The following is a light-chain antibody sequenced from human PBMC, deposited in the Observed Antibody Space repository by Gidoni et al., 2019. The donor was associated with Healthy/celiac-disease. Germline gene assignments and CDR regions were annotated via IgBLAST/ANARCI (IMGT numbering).Light chain of an antibody. V-gene: IGKV3-11*01. CDR1: QSVSSY. CDR2: DAS. Sequence: EIVLTQSPATLSLSPGASATLSCRASQSVSSYLAWYQQKPGQAPRLLIYDASNRATGIPARFSGSGSGTDVTLTISSLEPEDFAVYYCQQRSNWPLTFGGGTKVEIK. J-gene: IGKJ4*01. CDR3: QQRSNWPLT.